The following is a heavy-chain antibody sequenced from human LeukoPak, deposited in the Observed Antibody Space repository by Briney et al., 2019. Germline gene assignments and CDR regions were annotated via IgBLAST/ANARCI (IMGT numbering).Heavy chain of an antibody. CDR1: GFTFSHYG. CDR2: IWNDGSNK. D-gene: IGHD4-11*01. V-gene: IGHV3-33*06. Sequence: GGSLRLSCATFGFTFSHYGMHWVRQAPGKGLEWVAVIWNDGSNKYYGDSVKGRFTISRDNSKNTLYLQMNSLTVEDTAVYYCAKDAQRGFDYSNSLEHWGQGTLVTVSS. CDR3: AKDAQRGFDYSNSLEH. J-gene: IGHJ5*02.